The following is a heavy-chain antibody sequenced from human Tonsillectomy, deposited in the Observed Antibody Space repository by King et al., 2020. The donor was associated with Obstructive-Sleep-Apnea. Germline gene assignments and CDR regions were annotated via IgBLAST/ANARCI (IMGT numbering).Heavy chain of an antibody. Sequence: VQLVESGGRVVRPGGSLRLSCATSGFIFDDYGMTWVRQVPGKGLEWVASINWNGGSKDYADSVKGRFTISRDDAENFLYLQMNSLRAEDTAFYHCARVEWDGSGAYGLSWFDPWGQGTLVTVSS. D-gene: IGHD3-10*01. CDR3: ARVEWDGSGAYGLSWFDP. CDR1: GFIFDDYG. CDR2: INWNGGSK. V-gene: IGHV3-20*01. J-gene: IGHJ5*02.